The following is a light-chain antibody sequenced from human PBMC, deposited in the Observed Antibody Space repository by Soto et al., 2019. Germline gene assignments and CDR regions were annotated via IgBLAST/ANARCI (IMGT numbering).Light chain of an antibody. CDR3: QQYNNWPVT. CDR2: GAS. V-gene: IGKV3-15*01. CDR1: QSVSSN. Sequence: EIVMTQSPVTLSVSPGERATLSCRASQSVSSNLAWYQQKPGQAPRLLIYGASTRATAIPARFSGSGSGTEFTLTISSLQSEDFAVYYCQQYNNWPVTFGQGTKVDIK. J-gene: IGKJ1*01.